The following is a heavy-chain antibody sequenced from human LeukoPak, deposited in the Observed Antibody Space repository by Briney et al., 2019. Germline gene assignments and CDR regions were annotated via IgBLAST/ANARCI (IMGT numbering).Heavy chain of an antibody. CDR2: IFHGGNT. CDR1: GYSISSGYY. Sequence: SETLSLTCAVSGYSISSGYYCGWIRQPPGKGLEWIGSIFHGGNTYYSPSLKSRVTISMDTSMNQFSLKVTSVTAADTAVYYCARQDRTLYYDSSGLYFDYWGQGTLVAVSS. V-gene: IGHV4-38-2*01. CDR3: ARQDRTLYYDSSGLYFDY. D-gene: IGHD3-22*01. J-gene: IGHJ4*02.